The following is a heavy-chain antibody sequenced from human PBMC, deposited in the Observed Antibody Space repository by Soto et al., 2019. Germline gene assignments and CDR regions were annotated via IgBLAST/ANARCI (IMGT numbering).Heavy chain of an antibody. J-gene: IGHJ6*02. CDR3: ARVNYDYVWGSYRPYGMDV. CDR1: GGSISSGGYS. Sequence: QLQLQESGSGLVKPSQTLSLTCAVSGGSISSGGYSWSWIRQPPGKGLEWIGYIYHSGSTYYNPSLKSRVTISVDRSKNQFSLKLSSVTAADTAVHYCARVNYDYVWGSYRPYGMDVWGQGTTVTVSS. CDR2: IYHSGST. D-gene: IGHD3-16*02. V-gene: IGHV4-30-2*01.